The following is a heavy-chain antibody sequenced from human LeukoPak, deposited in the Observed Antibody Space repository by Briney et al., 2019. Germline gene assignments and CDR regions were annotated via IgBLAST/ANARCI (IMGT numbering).Heavy chain of an antibody. CDR1: GYTFTGYY. CDR3: AGGYCGGDCDDAFDI. CDR2: INPNSGGT. D-gene: IGHD2-21*02. J-gene: IGHJ3*02. Sequence: ASVKVSCKASGYTFTGYYMHWVRQAPGQGLEWMGWINPNSGGTNYAQKFQGRVTMTRDTSISTAYMELSRLRSDDTAVYYCAGGYCGGDCDDAFDIWGQGTMVTVSS. V-gene: IGHV1-2*02.